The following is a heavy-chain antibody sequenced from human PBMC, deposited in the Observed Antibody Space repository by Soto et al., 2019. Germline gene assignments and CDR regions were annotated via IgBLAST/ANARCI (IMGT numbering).Heavy chain of an antibody. Sequence: SETLSLTCTVSGGSISSYYWSWIRQPPGKGLEWIGYIYYSGSTNYNPSLKSRVTISVDTSKNQFSLKLSSVTAADTAVYYCARRPKRYCSGGSCYDPGFDYWGQGTLVTVS. V-gene: IGHV4-59*08. CDR2: IYYSGST. J-gene: IGHJ4*02. CDR3: ARRPKRYCSGGSCYDPGFDY. CDR1: GGSISSYY. D-gene: IGHD2-15*01.